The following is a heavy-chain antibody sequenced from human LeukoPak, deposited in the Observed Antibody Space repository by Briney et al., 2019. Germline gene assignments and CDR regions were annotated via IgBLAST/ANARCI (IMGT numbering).Heavy chain of an antibody. Sequence: GRSLRLSCAASGFIFSNYWMHWVRQAPGKGLVWVSRINGDVSTTNYADSVKGRFTISRDNAKNTLYLQMNSLRVEDTAVYYCARVPRRECGGDCYGWFDPWGQGTLVTVSS. D-gene: IGHD2-21*02. CDR3: ARVPRRECGGDCYGWFDP. CDR1: GFIFSNYW. J-gene: IGHJ5*02. CDR2: INGDVSTT. V-gene: IGHV3-74*01.